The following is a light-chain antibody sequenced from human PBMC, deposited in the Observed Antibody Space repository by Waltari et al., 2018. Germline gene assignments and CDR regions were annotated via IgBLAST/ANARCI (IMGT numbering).Light chain of an antibody. Sequence: DIQMTQSPSTLSASVGDRVTIPCRASQSIATWLAWYQQKPGKAPKVLISKASTLESGVPSRFSGSRSGTEFTLTISSLQPDDFATYYCQHYYGVSWTFGQGTTVEIK. J-gene: IGKJ1*01. V-gene: IGKV1-5*03. CDR1: QSIATW. CDR2: KAS. CDR3: QHYYGVSWT.